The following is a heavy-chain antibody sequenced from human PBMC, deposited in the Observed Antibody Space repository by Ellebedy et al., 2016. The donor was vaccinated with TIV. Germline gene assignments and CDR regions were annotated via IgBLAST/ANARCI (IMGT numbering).Heavy chain of an antibody. CDR2: IFHSGSP. CDR3: ARGDPSTPIDH. J-gene: IGHJ5*02. V-gene: IGHV4/OR15-8*02. D-gene: IGHD3-16*01. Sequence: MPSETLSLTCAVSGGSISSTNWWSWVRQPPGKGLGWIGEIFHSGSPNYNPSLKSRATISIDKSKNQFSLKLTSVTAADTAVYYCARGDPSTPIDHWGQGMLVTVSS. CDR1: GGSISSTNW.